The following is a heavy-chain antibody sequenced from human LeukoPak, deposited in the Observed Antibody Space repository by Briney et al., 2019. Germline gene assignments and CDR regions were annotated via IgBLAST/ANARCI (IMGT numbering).Heavy chain of an antibody. CDR2: INHSGST. J-gene: IGHJ4*02. CDR3: ARGVVAAARRFDY. Sequence: SETLSLTCAVYGGSFSGYYWSWIRQPPGKGLECIGEINHSGSTNYNPSLKSRVTISVDTSKNQFSLKLSSVTAADTAVYYCARGVVAAARRFDYWGQGTLVTVSS. V-gene: IGHV4-34*01. D-gene: IGHD2-15*01. CDR1: GGSFSGYY.